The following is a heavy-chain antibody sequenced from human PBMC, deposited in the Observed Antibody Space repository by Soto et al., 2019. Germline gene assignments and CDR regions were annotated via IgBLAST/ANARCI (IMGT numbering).Heavy chain of an antibody. V-gene: IGHV1-18*01. CDR3: ARFWSGWYRGYFDY. D-gene: IGHD6-19*01. Sequence: ASGEGSGQGSWYAVTRSVISWVRRAPGQRLQSMGWLSAFNGTTNYAHKLQGPAPMTPATSTSTAYMDLRTLRSDATAVYYCARFWSGWYRGYFDYWGQGTLVTVSS. CDR1: WYAVTRSV. CDR2: LSAFNGTT. J-gene: IGHJ4*02.